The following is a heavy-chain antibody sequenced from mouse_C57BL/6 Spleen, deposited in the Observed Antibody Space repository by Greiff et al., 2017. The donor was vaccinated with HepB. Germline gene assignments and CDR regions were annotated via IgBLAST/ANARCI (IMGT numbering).Heavy chain of an antibody. CDR1: GYSITSGYY. CDR3: ARDRDWDAMDY. V-gene: IGHV3-6*01. J-gene: IGHJ4*01. D-gene: IGHD4-1*01. Sequence: EVQLVESGPGLVKPSQSLSLTCSVTGYSITSGYYWNWIRQFPGNQLEWMGYISYDGSNNYNPSLKNRISITRDTSKNQFFLKLNSVTTEDTATYYCARDRDWDAMDYWGQGTSVTVSS. CDR2: ISYDGSN.